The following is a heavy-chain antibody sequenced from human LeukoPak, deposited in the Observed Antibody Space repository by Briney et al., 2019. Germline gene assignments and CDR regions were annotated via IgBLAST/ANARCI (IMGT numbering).Heavy chain of an antibody. CDR3: ARDHRGHYDSSGYHDY. Sequence: GGSLRLSCAASGFTFSFYWMHWVRQAPGKGLAWVSRINSDGSDTNYADSVKGRFTISRDNAKNTLYLQMNSLRAEDTAVYYCARDHRGHYDSSGYHDYWGQGTLVTVSS. CDR2: INSDGSDT. V-gene: IGHV3-74*01. J-gene: IGHJ4*02. D-gene: IGHD3-22*01. CDR1: GFTFSFYW.